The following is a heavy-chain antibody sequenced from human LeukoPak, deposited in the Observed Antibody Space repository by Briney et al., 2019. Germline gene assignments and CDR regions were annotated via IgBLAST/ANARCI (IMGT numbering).Heavy chain of an antibody. Sequence: GGSLRLSCAASGFTFSSYAMHWVRQAPGKGLEWVAVISYDGSNKYYADSVKGRFTISRDDSKNTLYLQMNSLRAEDTAVYYCARGLLVGDYYYYGLDVWGQGTTVPVSS. CDR3: ARGLLVGDYYYYGLDV. J-gene: IGHJ6*02. CDR1: GFTFSSYA. D-gene: IGHD3-10*01. V-gene: IGHV3-30-3*01. CDR2: ISYDGSNK.